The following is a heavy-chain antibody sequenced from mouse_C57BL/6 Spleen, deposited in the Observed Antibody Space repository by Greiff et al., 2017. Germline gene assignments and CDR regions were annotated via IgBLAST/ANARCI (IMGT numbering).Heavy chain of an antibody. CDR1: GFTFSDYG. D-gene: IGHD2-4*01. CDR2: ISSGSSTI. Sequence: EVKLVESGGGLVKPGGSLKLSCAASGFTFSDYGMHWVRQAPEKGLEWVAYISSGSSTIYYADTVKGRFTISRDNAKNTLFLQMTSLRSEETAMYYCARRIYYDYDGFAYWGQGTLVTVSA. CDR3: ARRIYYDYDGFAY. J-gene: IGHJ3*01. V-gene: IGHV5-17*01.